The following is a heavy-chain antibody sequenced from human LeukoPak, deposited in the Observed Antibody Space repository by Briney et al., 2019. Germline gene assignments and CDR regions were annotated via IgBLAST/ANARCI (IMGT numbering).Heavy chain of an antibody. CDR3: ARSRGNYGSGTLRNYFDY. Sequence: SETLSLTCAVYGGSFSGYYWSWIRQPPGKGLEWIGEINHSGSTNYNPSLKSRVTISVDTSENQFSLKLSSVTAADTAVYYCARSRGNYGSGTLRNYFDYWGQGTLVTVSS. J-gene: IGHJ4*02. CDR2: INHSGST. D-gene: IGHD3-10*01. V-gene: IGHV4-34*01. CDR1: GGSFSGYY.